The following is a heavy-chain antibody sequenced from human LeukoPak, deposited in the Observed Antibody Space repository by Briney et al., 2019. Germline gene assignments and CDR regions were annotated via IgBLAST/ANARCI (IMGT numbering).Heavy chain of an antibody. D-gene: IGHD2-8*01. Sequence: SETLSLTCTVSGDSITSHHWNWLRRAPGKGLEWIGYIHYTGGTNGNPSLKSRATISIDTSKNQVFLNLRSVTAADTAVYYCAGWCSRPTCKNSFDVWGQGTMVTVAS. CDR1: GDSITSHH. J-gene: IGHJ3*01. V-gene: IGHV4-59*08. CDR3: AGWCSRPTCKNSFDV. CDR2: IHYTGGT.